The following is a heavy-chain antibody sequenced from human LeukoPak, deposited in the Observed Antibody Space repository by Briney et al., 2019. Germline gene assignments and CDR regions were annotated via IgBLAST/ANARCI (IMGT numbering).Heavy chain of an antibody. CDR2: ISAYNGNT. D-gene: IGHD3-3*01. Sequence: ASVKVSCKASGYTFTSYGISWVRQAPGQGLEWMGWISAYNGNTNYAQKLQGRVTMTTDTSTATAYMELRSLRSDDTAVYYCARSYYDFWSGYPEMAFDIWGQGTMVTVSS. V-gene: IGHV1-18*01. J-gene: IGHJ3*02. CDR3: ARSYYDFWSGYPEMAFDI. CDR1: GYTFTSYG.